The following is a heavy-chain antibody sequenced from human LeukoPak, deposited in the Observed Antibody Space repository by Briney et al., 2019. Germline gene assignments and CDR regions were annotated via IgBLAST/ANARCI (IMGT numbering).Heavy chain of an antibody. CDR3: ARSNHADDF. Sequence: GGSLRLSCVASGFTFENYAVTWVRQAPGKGLVWVSRINTSGSSTTYAESVKGRFTISRDNAKNTLYLQMDSLRAEDTGVYYCARSNHADDFWGQGTLVTVSS. CDR1: GFTFENYA. V-gene: IGHV3-74*03. J-gene: IGHJ4*02. D-gene: IGHD1-14*01. CDR2: INTSGSST.